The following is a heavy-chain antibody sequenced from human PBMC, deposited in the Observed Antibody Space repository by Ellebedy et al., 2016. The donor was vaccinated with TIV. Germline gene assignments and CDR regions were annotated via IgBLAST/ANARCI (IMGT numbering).Heavy chain of an antibody. V-gene: IGHV3-23*01. D-gene: IGHD5-18*01. CDR2: IVQGGST. Sequence: GGSLRLSCTTSGFTFSSFSMSWVRQAPGKGLEWVSGIVQGGSTYYAASVKGRFTISRDNSRSSVYLQMNSLRAEDTAVYYCAKDTIDDGYWDFDSWGPGTLVTVSS. CDR1: GFTFSSFS. J-gene: IGHJ4*02. CDR3: AKDTIDDGYWDFDS.